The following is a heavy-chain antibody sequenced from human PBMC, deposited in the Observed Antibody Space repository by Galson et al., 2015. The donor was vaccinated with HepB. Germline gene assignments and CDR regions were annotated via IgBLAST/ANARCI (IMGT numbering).Heavy chain of an antibody. D-gene: IGHD6-13*01. CDR3: ARESRASITALCSFDY. CDR1: GYTLTTYY. V-gene: IGHV1-3*01. J-gene: IGHJ4*02. Sequence: SVKVSCKASGYTLTTYYIHWVRQAPGQRPEWMGWISAGNGNTVYSQKFQDRVTITRDTSASTAYMELSSLRSEDVAVYYCARESRASITALCSFDYWGQGTLVTVSS. CDR2: ISAGNGNT.